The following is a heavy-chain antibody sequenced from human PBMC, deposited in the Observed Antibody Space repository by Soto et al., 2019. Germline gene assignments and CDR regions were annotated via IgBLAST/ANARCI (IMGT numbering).Heavy chain of an antibody. CDR2: IYYSGGT. D-gene: IGHD3-9*01. V-gene: IGHV4-39*01. J-gene: IGHJ4*02. CDR1: GGSISSSSYF. CDR3: ASGYILTGYYLDQ. Sequence: SQTLSLTCTVSGGSISSSSYFWGWIRQPPGKGLEWIGSIYYSGGTYYNPSLKSRVTISVDTSKNQFSLKLSSVTAADTAVYYCASGYILTGYYLDQWGQGTLVTVSS.